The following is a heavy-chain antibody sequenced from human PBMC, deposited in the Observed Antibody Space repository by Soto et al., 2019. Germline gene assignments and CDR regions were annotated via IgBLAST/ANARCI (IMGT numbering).Heavy chain of an antibody. CDR1: GGSFSGYY. CDR3: ASYRGALSFES. V-gene: IGHV4-34*01. D-gene: IGHD3-16*01. CDR2: INHSGST. Sequence: PSETLSLTCAVYGGSFSGYYWSWIRQPPGKGLEWIGEINHSGSTNYNPSLKSRVTISVDTSKNQFSLKLSSLTAADTAVYYCASYRGALSFESWGPGILVTVSS. J-gene: IGHJ4*02.